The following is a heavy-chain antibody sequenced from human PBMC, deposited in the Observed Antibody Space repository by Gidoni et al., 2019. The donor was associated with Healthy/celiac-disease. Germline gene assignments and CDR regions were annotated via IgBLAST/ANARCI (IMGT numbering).Heavy chain of an antibody. CDR3: ARDAVVTPGDYYYYYGMDV. CDR1: GGTFSSYA. J-gene: IGHJ6*02. V-gene: IGHV1-69*06. CDR2: IIPIFGTA. D-gene: IGHD2-21*02. Sequence: QVQRVQSGAEVKKPGSSVKVSCKASGGTFSSYASSWVRQAPGQGLEWMGGIIPIFGTANYAQKFQGRVTITADKSTSTAYMELSSLRSEDTAVYYCARDAVVTPGDYYYYYGMDVWGQGTTVTVSS.